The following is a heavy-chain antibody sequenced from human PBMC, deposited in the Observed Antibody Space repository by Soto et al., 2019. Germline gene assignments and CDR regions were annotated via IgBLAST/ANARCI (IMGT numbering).Heavy chain of an antibody. CDR3: ARDGYSSRIYYYYMDV. V-gene: IGHV3-21*01. D-gene: IGHD6-13*01. CDR2: ISSSSSYI. J-gene: IGHJ6*03. CDR1: GFTFGSYS. Sequence: GGSLRLSCAASGFTFGSYSMNWVGQAPGKGLEWVSSISSSSSYIYYADSVKGRFTISRDNAKNSLYLQMNSLRAEDTAVYYCARDGYSSRIYYYYMDVWGKGTTVTVSS.